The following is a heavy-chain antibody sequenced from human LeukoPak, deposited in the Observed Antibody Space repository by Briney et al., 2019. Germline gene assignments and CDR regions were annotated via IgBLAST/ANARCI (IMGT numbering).Heavy chain of an antibody. J-gene: IGHJ4*02. D-gene: IGHD5-24*01. CDR2: IWYDGSNK. V-gene: IGHV3-33*06. CDR1: GFTFSSYG. CDR3: AKEKEMATTD. Sequence: PGRTLRLSCAASGFTFSSYGMHWVCQAPGKGLEWVAVIWYDGSNKYYADSVKGRFTISRDNSKNTLYLQMNSLRAEDTAVYYCAKEKEMATTDWGQGTLVTVSS.